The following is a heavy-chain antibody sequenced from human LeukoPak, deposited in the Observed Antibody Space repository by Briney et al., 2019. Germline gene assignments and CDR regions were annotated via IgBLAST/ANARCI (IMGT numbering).Heavy chain of an antibody. CDR3: ARVNSGSYYRHYMDV. J-gene: IGHJ6*03. D-gene: IGHD3-10*01. Sequence: GGSLRLSCAASGFTFSSYSMNWVRQAPGKGLEWVSSISSSSSYIYYADSVKGRFTISRDNAKNSLYLQMNSLRAEDTAVYYCARVNSGSYYRHYMDVWGKGTMVTVSS. V-gene: IGHV3-21*01. CDR1: GFTFSSYS. CDR2: ISSSSSYI.